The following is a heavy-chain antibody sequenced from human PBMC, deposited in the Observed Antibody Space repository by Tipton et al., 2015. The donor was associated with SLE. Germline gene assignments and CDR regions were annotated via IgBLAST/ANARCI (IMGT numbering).Heavy chain of an antibody. J-gene: IGHJ4*02. CDR3: ASFGGNPRLDN. CDR1: GFTFSSYW. D-gene: IGHD4-23*01. V-gene: IGHV3-74*01. Sequence: GSLRLSCAASGFTFSSYWMHWVRQPPGKGLVWVSRINVDGSDTYYADSLKGRFTISRDNARNTLYLQMHSLRADDTAVYYCASFGGNPRLDNWGQGTLVPVSS. CDR2: INVDGSDT.